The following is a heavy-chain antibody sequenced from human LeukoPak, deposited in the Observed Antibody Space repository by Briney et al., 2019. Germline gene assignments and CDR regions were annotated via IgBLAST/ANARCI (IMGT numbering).Heavy chain of an antibody. CDR3: AKSVAVALDY. CDR1: GFTFSSVD. CDR2: ITYSGATT. V-gene: IGHV3-23*01. Sequence: PGGSLRLSCTASGFTFSSVDISWVRQAPGQGLEWVSAITYSGATTNYADSVKGRFTISRDNSKNTLFLQMNSLRAEDTAVYYCAKSVAVALDYWGQGTLVTVSS. D-gene: IGHD6-19*01. J-gene: IGHJ4*02.